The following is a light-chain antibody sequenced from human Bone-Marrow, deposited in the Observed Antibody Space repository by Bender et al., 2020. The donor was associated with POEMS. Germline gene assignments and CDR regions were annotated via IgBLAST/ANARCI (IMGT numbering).Light chain of an antibody. CDR1: SSNIGAHA. CDR3: ASWDDSLIVV. V-gene: IGLV1-44*01. CDR2: SSH. Sequence: QSVLTQPPSASGTPGQRVTISCSGGSSNIGAHAVNWYQHLPGTAPKLLIYSSHRRPSEVPDRFSGSRSGTSASLAISGLQSEDEADYYCASWDDSLIVVFGGGTKLTVL. J-gene: IGLJ3*02.